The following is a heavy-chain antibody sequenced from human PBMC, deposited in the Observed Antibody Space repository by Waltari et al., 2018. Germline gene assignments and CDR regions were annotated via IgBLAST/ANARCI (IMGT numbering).Heavy chain of an antibody. Sequence: QVQLVQSGAEVKKPGSSVKVYCKASGGTFSSYAISWVRQAPGQGLEWMGGIIPIFGTANYAQKFQGRVTITADESTSTAYMELSSLRSEDTAVYYCARGGEGRMVVSNSHYYFDYWGQGTLVTVSS. V-gene: IGHV1-69*13. J-gene: IGHJ4*02. CDR2: IIPIFGTA. CDR1: GGTFSSYA. D-gene: IGHD2-15*01. CDR3: ARGGEGRMVVSNSHYYFDY.